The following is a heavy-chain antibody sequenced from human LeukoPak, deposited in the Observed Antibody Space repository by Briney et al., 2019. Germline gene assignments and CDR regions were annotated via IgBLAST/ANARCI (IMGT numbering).Heavy chain of an antibody. J-gene: IGHJ5*02. CDR2: ISSSSSYI. Sequence: PGRSLRLSCAASGFTFSSYSMNWVRQAPGKGLEWVSSISSSSSYIYYADSVKGRFTISRDNAKNSLYLQMNSLRAEDTAVYYCASQYSSGGNWFDPWGQGTLVTVSS. CDR1: GFTFSSYS. CDR3: ASQYSSGGNWFDP. D-gene: IGHD6-19*01. V-gene: IGHV3-21*01.